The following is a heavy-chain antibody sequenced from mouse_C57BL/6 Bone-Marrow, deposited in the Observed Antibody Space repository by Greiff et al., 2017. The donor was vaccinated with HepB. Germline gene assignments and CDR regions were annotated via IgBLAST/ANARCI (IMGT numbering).Heavy chain of an antibody. D-gene: IGHD1-1*02. V-gene: IGHV10-1*01. CDR3: VRSYGGFGY. J-gene: IGHJ3*01. CDR2: IRSKSNNYAT. Sequence: EVKVVESGGGLVQPKGSLKLSCAASGFSFNTYAMNWVRQAPGKGLEWVARIRSKSNNYATYYADSVKDRFTISRDDSESMLYLQMNNLKTEDTAMYYCVRSYGGFGYWGQGTLVTVSA. CDR1: GFSFNTYA.